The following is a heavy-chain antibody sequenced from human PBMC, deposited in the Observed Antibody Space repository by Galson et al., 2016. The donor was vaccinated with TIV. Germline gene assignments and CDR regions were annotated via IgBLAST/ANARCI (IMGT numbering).Heavy chain of an antibody. V-gene: IGHV1-2*04. CDR3: AREQSMIGDYYFDL. D-gene: IGHD3-16*01. CDR2: INPTSGGT. Sequence: SVKVSCKASGFNFSDYYFHWVRQAPGQGLEWMGWINPTSGGTKYAQKFQAWVTLTRDTSINTAHMEMSRLKSDDTAVYFCAREQSMIGDYYFDLWGRGTLVTVSS. J-gene: IGHJ2*01. CDR1: GFNFSDYY.